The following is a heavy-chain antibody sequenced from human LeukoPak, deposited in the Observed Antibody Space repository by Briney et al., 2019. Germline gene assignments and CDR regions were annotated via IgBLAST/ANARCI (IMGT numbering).Heavy chain of an antibody. CDR3: AKDGASGWFGEGYFDY. J-gene: IGHJ4*02. CDR1: GFTFSSYG. CDR2: IRYDGSNK. D-gene: IGHD3-10*01. Sequence: GGSLRLSCAASGFTFSSYGMHWVRQAPGKGLEWVAFIRYDGSNKYYADSVKGRFTISRANSRNTLYLQMNSLRAEDTAVYYCAKDGASGWFGEGYFDYWGQGTLVTVSS. V-gene: IGHV3-30*02.